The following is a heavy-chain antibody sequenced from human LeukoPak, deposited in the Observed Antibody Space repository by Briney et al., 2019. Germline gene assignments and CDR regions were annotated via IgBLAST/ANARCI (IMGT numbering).Heavy chain of an antibody. Sequence: PSETLSLTCTVSGGSISSGSYYWSWIRQPAGKGLEWIGRIYTSGSTNYNPSLKSRVTISVDTSKNQFSLKLSSVTAADTAVYYCARGSIVVVPAAIKEYYFDYWGQGTLVTVSS. D-gene: IGHD2-2*02. CDR2: IYTSGST. CDR3: ARGSIVVVPAAIKEYYFDY. CDR1: GGSISSGSYY. J-gene: IGHJ4*02. V-gene: IGHV4-61*02.